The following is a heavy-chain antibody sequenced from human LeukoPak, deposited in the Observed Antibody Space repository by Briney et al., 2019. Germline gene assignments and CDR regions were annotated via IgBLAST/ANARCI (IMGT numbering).Heavy chain of an antibody. V-gene: IGHV3-74*01. CDR1: GFSFSSFW. D-gene: IGHD3-10*01. CDR3: ARDTAVRGVSWFDP. Sequence: GGSLRLSCTASGFSFSSFWIHWVRQAPGKGLEWVSHINADGSTTRYADSVKGRFTIFRDNAKNSLYLQMNSLRAEDTAAYYCARDTAVRGVSWFDPWGQGTLVTVSS. J-gene: IGHJ5*02. CDR2: INADGSTT.